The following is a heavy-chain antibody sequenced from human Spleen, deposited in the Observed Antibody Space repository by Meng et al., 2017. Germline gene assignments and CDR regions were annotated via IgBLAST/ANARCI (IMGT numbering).Heavy chain of an antibody. CDR3: ARGGSSYWFDY. CDR2: INVDGTSP. J-gene: IGHJ4*02. D-gene: IGHD2-15*01. V-gene: IGHV3-74*02. CDR1: GFTFSSYW. Sequence: VQLVESGGGVVQLGRSLRLSCAASGFTFSSYWMHWVRQDPGKGLVWVSRINVDGTSPRYADSVTGRFTISRDNAKNTLFLQMNSLRAEDTGIYYCARGGSSYWFDYWGQGTLVTVSS.